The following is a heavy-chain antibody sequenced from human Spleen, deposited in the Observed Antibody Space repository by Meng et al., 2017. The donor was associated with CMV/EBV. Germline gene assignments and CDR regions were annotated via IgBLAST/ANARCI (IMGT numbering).Heavy chain of an antibody. CDR1: GFTFSSYA. Sequence: GESLKISCAASGFTFSSYAMSWVRQAPGKGLEWVSVIYSGGSSTYYADSVKGRFTISRDNSKNTLYLQMNSLRAEDTAVYYCAKAKGAIAAAGFLSTFDPWGQGTLVTVSS. CDR2: IYSGGSST. D-gene: IGHD6-13*01. CDR3: AKAKGAIAAAGFLSTFDP. J-gene: IGHJ5*02. V-gene: IGHV3-23*03.